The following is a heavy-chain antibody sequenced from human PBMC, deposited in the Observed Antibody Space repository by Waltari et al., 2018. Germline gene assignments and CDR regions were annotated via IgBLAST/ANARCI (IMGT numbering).Heavy chain of an antibody. Sequence: QVQLVQSGAEVKKPGASVKVSCKASGYAFTGTYIHWFRQAPGQGLEWMGWINPNSGGTNYAQKFQGRVTMTRDTSISTAYMELSRLRSDDTAVYYCARGASEQQLVQDYWGQGTLVTVSS. CDR3: ARGASEQQLVQDY. V-gene: IGHV1-2*02. J-gene: IGHJ4*02. CDR1: GYAFTGTY. CDR2: INPNSGGT. D-gene: IGHD6-13*01.